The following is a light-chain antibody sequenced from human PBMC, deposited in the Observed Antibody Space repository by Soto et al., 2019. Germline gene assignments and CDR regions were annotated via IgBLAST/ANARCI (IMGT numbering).Light chain of an antibody. CDR3: QHFGGTTFT. J-gene: IGKJ5*01. CDR1: QSVSSSY. Sequence: EIVLTQSPGTLSLSPGERATLPCRASQSVSSSYLAWYQQKPGQAPRLLIYGASSRATGIPDRFSGSGSGTDFTLTISRLEPEDFAVYYCQHFGGTTFTFGQGTRLEIK. CDR2: GAS. V-gene: IGKV3-20*01.